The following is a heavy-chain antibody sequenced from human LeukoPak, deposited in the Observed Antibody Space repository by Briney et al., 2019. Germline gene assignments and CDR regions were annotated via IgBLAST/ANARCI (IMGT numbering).Heavy chain of an antibody. J-gene: IGHJ3*02. V-gene: IGHV3-30*02. Sequence: SGGSLRLSCAASGFTLSSYGMHWVRQAPGKGLEWVAFIRYDGSNKYYVDSVKGRFTISRDNSKNTLYLQMNSLRTEDTAVYYCAGGYCTSTSCFPDAFDIWGQGTMVTVSS. CDR3: AGGYCTSTSCFPDAFDI. D-gene: IGHD2-2*01. CDR2: IRYDGSNK. CDR1: GFTLSSYG.